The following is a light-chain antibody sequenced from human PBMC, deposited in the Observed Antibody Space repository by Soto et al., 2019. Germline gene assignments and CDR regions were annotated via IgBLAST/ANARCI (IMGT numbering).Light chain of an antibody. CDR2: AAS. Sequence: DIQMTQSPSSLSASVGDRVTITCRASQSISSYLNWYQQKPGKAPKLLIYAASSLQSGVPSRFSGSGCGTGFTLTISSLQPEDFATYYCHQSSSTPWTFGQGTKVESK. CDR1: QSISSY. CDR3: HQSSSTPWT. V-gene: IGKV1-39*01. J-gene: IGKJ1*01.